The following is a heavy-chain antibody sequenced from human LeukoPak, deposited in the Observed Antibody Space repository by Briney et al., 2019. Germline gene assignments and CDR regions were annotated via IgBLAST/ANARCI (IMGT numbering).Heavy chain of an antibody. CDR2: IYTSGST. CDR1: GGSISSGSYY. CDR3: ARAVVVIAPGPWFDP. V-gene: IGHV4-61*02. D-gene: IGHD2-21*01. J-gene: IGHJ5*02. Sequence: PSETLSLTCTVSGGSISSGSYYWSWIRQPAGKGLEWIGRIYTSGSTNYNPSLKSRVTISVDTSKNQFSLKLSSVTAADTAVYYCARAVVVIAPGPWFDPWGQGTLVTVSS.